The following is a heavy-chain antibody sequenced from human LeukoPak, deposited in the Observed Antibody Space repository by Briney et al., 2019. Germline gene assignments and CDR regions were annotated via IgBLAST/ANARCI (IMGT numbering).Heavy chain of an antibody. CDR2: ISYDGTNK. J-gene: IGHJ4*02. CDR3: ARERAYFDFWSGPAY. D-gene: IGHD3-3*01. Sequence: GGSLRLSCAASGFTFSNYAMHWVRQAPGKGLEWVAVISYDGTNKHYADSVKGRLTLSRDNSKNTVYLQMNSLRLEDTAVYYCARERAYFDFWSGPAYWGQGTLATVSS. V-gene: IGHV3-30*03. CDR1: GFTFSNYA.